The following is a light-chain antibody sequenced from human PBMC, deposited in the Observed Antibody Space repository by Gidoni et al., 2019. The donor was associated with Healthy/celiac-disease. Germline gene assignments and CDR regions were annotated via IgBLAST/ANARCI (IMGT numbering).Light chain of an antibody. CDR1: SSNIGAGYD. J-gene: IGLJ1*01. Sequence: QSVLPQPPSVSGAPGQRVTISCTGSSSNIGAGYDVHWYQQLPGTAPKLLIYGNSNRPSGVPDRFAGSKSGTSASLAITGLQAEDEADYYCQSYDSSLSAYVVGTGTKVTVL. V-gene: IGLV1-40*01. CDR2: GNS. CDR3: QSYDSSLSAYV.